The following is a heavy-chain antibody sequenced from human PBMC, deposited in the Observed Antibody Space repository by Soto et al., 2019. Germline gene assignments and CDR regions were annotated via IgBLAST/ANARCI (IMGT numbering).Heavy chain of an antibody. V-gene: IGHV4-4*07. CDR1: GGSISSYY. CDR2: IYTSGST. D-gene: IGHD3-22*01. CDR3: ARVLGSAFTTHDAFDI. Sequence: SETLSLTCTVSGGSISSYYWSWIRQPAGKGLEWIGRIYTSGSTNYNPSLKSRVTMSVDTSKNQFSLKLSSVTAADTAVYYCARVLGSAFTTHDAFDIWGQGTMVTVSS. J-gene: IGHJ3*02.